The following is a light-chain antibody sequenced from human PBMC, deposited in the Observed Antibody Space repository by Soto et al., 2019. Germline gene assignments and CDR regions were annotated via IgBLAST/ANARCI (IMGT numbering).Light chain of an antibody. Sequence: EIVMTQSPATLSVSPGESATLSCRASQSVTSNLAWYQQKPGQAPSLLIYGASTRATGIPARFSGSGSGTEFTLAISSLQSEDFAVYYCQQYNNWPPLTFGGGTKVEIK. CDR1: QSVTSN. CDR2: GAS. CDR3: QQYNNWPPLT. V-gene: IGKV3-15*01. J-gene: IGKJ4*01.